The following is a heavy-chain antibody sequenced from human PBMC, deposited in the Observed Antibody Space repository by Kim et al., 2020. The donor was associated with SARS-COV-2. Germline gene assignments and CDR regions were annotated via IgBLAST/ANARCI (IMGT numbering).Heavy chain of an antibody. Sequence: IYDADSVKGRFTISRDNAKNALYLQMNSLRAEDTAVYYCARDPDYSSGGDYWGQGTLVTVSS. J-gene: IGHJ4*02. CDR2: I. D-gene: IGHD6-19*01. CDR3: ARDPDYSSGGDY. V-gene: IGHV3-21*01.